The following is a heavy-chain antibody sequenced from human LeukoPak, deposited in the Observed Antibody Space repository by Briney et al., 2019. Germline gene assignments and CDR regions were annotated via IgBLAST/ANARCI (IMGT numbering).Heavy chain of an antibody. V-gene: IGHV4-59*01. CDR1: GCSISSYY. D-gene: IGHD2-15*01. CDR2: IYSSGST. J-gene: IGHJ4*02. CDR3: ARVPAYCGGGSCYGRWVDY. Sequence: SETLSLTCTVSGCSISSYYWSWIRQPPGKGLEWIGYIYSSGSTNYNPSLKSRVTISIDTSKNQFSLKLSSVTAADTAVYYCARVPAYCGGGSCYGRWVDYWGQGTLVTVSS.